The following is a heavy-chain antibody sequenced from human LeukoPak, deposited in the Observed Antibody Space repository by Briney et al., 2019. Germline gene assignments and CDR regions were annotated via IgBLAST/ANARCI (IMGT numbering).Heavy chain of an antibody. CDR3: AKGGTTVATPSAY. D-gene: IGHD4-17*01. J-gene: IGHJ4*02. Sequence: GGSLRLSCAASGFTFTNYAMSWVRQAPGMGLEWVSGISGSDSGTYYADSVKGRFTISRDNSRNTLFLHMNSLRAEDTAVYYCAKGGTTVATPSAYWGQGTLVTVSS. CDR1: GFTFTNYA. V-gene: IGHV3-23*01. CDR2: ISGSDSGT.